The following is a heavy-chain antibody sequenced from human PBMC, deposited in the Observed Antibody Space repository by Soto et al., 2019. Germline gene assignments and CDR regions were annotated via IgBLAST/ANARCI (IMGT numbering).Heavy chain of an antibody. V-gene: IGHV1-69*02. CDR3: ARAISSGGRFSGMDV. J-gene: IGHJ6*02. D-gene: IGHD3-16*01. CDR2: ITPVLDMA. Sequence: QVQLVQSGAEVKKPGSSVRVSCKASGGTFSSNTLSWVRQAPGQGLEWMGRITPVLDMADDEQKFQDRLRISADKSTTTVYMELGSLRSEDTAIYYCARAISSGGRFSGMDVWGQGTTVTVSS. CDR1: GGTFSSNT.